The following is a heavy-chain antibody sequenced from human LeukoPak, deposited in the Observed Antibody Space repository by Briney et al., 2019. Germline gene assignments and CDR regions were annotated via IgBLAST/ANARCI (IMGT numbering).Heavy chain of an antibody. V-gene: IGHV4-34*01. CDR3: ARRGYSYGWSTGGYFDY. CDR1: GGSFSGYY. J-gene: IGHJ4*02. D-gene: IGHD5-18*01. CDR2: INHSGST. Sequence: SETLSLTCAVYGGSFSGYYWSWIRQPPGKGLEWIGEINHSGSTNYNPSLKSRVTISVDTSKNQFSLKLSSVTAADTAVYYCARRGYSYGWSTGGYFDYWGQGTLVTVSS.